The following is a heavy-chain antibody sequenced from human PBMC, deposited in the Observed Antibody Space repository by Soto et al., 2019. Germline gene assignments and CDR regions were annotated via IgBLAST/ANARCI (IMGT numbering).Heavy chain of an antibody. J-gene: IGHJ4*02. Sequence: ASVKVSCKASGYTFTSYAMHWVRQAPGQRLEWMGWINAGNGNTKYSQKLQGRVTITRDTSASTAYMALSSLRSEDTAVYYCARAWVVVTAPDYWGQGTLVTVS. CDR3: ARAWVVVTAPDY. CDR1: GYTFTSYA. V-gene: IGHV1-3*01. CDR2: INAGNGNT. D-gene: IGHD2-21*02.